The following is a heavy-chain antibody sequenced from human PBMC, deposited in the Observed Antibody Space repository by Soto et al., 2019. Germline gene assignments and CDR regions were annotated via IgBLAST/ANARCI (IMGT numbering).Heavy chain of an antibody. D-gene: IGHD5-12*01. J-gene: IGHJ4*02. Sequence: QITLKESGPTLVKPTQALTLTCTFSGFSRSTSGVGVGWIRQPPGKALEWLALIYWDDDKRYSPSLKSRLTITKDTSKNHVVLTMTNMDPVDTATYYCAHVYGGYDNCDYWGQGTLVTVSS. CDR2: IYWDDDK. CDR1: GFSRSTSGVG. CDR3: AHVYGGYDNCDY. V-gene: IGHV2-5*02.